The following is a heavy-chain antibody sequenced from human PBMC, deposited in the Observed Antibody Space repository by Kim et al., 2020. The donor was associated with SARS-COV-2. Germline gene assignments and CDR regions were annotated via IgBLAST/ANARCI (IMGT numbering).Heavy chain of an antibody. CDR2: IWYDGSNK. CDR1: GFTFSSYG. Sequence: GGSLRLSCAASGFTFSSYGMHWVRQAPGKGLEWVAVIWYDGSNKYYADSVKGRFTISRDNSKNTLYLQMNSLRAEDTAVYYCAREEGVYGYFDWSPSGYYGMDVWGQGTTVTVSS. CDR3: AREEGVYGYFDWSPSGYYGMDV. J-gene: IGHJ6*02. V-gene: IGHV3-33*01. D-gene: IGHD3-9*01.